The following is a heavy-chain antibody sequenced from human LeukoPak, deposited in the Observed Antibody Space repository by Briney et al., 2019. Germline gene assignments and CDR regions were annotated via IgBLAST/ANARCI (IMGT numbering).Heavy chain of an antibody. V-gene: IGHV1-18*01. CDR1: GYTFTSYG. J-gene: IGHJ6*03. D-gene: IGHD1-1*01. Sequence: ASVKVSCKASGYTFTSYGISWVRQAPGQGLEWMGWISAYNGNTNYAQKLQGRVTMTTDTSTSTAYMELRSLRSDDTAVYYCARDLRLVERRFYYYMDVWGKGTTVTVSS. CDR3: ARDLRLVERRFYYYMDV. CDR2: ISAYNGNT.